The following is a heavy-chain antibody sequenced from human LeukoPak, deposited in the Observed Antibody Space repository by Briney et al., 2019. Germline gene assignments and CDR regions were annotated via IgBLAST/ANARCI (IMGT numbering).Heavy chain of an antibody. CDR2: INHSGST. CDR3: ARDYYSGYYNGLDV. J-gene: IGHJ6*02. CDR1: GGSFSGYY. V-gene: IGHV4-34*01. D-gene: IGHD3-10*01. Sequence: SETLSLTCAVYGGSFSGYYWSWIRQPPGKGLEWIGEINHSGSTNYNPSLKSRVTKSVDTSKNQFSLKLSSVTAADTAVYYCARDYYSGYYNGLDVWGLGTTVTVSS.